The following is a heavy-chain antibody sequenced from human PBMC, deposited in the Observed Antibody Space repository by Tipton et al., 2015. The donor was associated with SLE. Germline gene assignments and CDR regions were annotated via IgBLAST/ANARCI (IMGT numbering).Heavy chain of an antibody. V-gene: IGHV4-59*11. CDR2: ISYTVNT. Sequence: TLSLTCTVSGASISTHYWSWIRESPGKGLEWIGYISYTVNTNFNPPLKSRVTMSVATSKNQFSLRLTSVTAADTAMNYCARDSAVNFWYFDLWGRGTLVTVSS. CDR3: ARDSAVNFWYFDL. CDR1: GASISTHY. J-gene: IGHJ2*01.